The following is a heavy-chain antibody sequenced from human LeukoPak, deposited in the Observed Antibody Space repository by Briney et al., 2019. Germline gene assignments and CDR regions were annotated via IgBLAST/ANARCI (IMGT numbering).Heavy chain of an antibody. D-gene: IGHD3-9*01. CDR1: GFIFPNAW. CDR3: TTVFLRYSDWLGLDY. V-gene: IGHV3-15*01. CDR2: IKSRSDGGTT. Sequence: GGSLRLSCAGSGFIFPNAWMSWVRQAPGKGLEWLGRIKSRSDGGTTDYAAPVKGRFTISRDDSKNTLYLEMNTLKTEDTAVYYCTTVFLRYSDWLGLDYWGQGILVTVSS. J-gene: IGHJ4*02.